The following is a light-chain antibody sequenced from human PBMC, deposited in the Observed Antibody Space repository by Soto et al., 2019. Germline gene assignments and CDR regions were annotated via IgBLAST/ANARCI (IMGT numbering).Light chain of an antibody. V-gene: IGKV3-15*01. Sequence: EIVMPQSPATLSVSPGERATFSCRASQSVSSNLAWYQQKRGQAPRLLIYAASTRATGIPARFSGSGSGTEFTLTISSLQSEDFAVYYCQQHNNWPLTFGGGTKVEIK. CDR1: QSVSSN. CDR3: QQHNNWPLT. CDR2: AAS. J-gene: IGKJ4*01.